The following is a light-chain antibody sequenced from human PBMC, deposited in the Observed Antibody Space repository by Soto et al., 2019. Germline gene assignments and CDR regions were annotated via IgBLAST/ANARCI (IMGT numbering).Light chain of an antibody. Sequence: EIGIAQYPSTLCASVGDRETTTFRASQSVGYWLAWYQQKPGKAPKLLIYAASSLQSGVPSRFSGSGSGTDFTLTISSLHPEDVTTYYCQQSYNFSRTFGQGTRLEI. V-gene: IGKV1-5*01. J-gene: IGKJ5*01. CDR1: QSVGYW. CDR3: QQSYNFSRT. CDR2: AAS.